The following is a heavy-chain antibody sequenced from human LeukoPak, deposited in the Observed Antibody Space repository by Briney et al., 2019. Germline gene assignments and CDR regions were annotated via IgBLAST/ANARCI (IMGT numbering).Heavy chain of an antibody. J-gene: IGHJ6*03. CDR3: ARRGLQLLGRYYYYMDV. D-gene: IGHD6-6*01. V-gene: IGHV1-18*01. CDR1: GYTFTSYG. CDR2: ISAYNGNT. Sequence: ASVKLSCKASGYTFTSYGISWVRHAPGQGLEWMGWISAYNGNTNYAQKLQGRVTMTTDTSTSTAYMELRSVRSDDTAVYYCARRGLQLLGRYYYYMDVWGKGTTVTVSS.